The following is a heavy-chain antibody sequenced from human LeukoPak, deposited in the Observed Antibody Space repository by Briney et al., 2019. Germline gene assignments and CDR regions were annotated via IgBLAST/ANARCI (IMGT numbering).Heavy chain of an antibody. D-gene: IGHD3-9*01. V-gene: IGHV1-2*06. CDR2: INPNSGGT. CDR1: GGTFSNYA. Sequence: GASVKVSCTASGGTFSNYAVNWVRQAPGQGLEWMGRINPNSGGTNYAQKFQGRVTMTRDTSISTAYMELSRLRSDDTAVYYCARGYDILTNAFDIWGQGTMVTVSS. CDR3: ARGYDILTNAFDI. J-gene: IGHJ3*02.